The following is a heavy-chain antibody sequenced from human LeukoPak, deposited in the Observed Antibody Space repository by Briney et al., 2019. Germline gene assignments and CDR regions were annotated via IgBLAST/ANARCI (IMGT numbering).Heavy chain of an antibody. CDR2: ISRGGSTI. V-gene: IGHV3-11*04. D-gene: IGHD5-24*01. CDR1: GFTVSSNY. J-gene: IGHJ6*04. CDR3: AGGRSGDV. Sequence: PGGSLRLSCAASGFTVSSNYMSWIRHTPGKGLEWVSYISRGGSTIYYADSVKGRFTISRGNAKNSLYLQMNSLRAEDTAVYYCAGGRSGDVWGKGTTVTVSS.